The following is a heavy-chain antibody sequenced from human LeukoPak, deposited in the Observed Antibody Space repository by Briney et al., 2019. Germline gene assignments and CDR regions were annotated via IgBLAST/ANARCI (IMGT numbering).Heavy chain of an antibody. CDR1: GGSISSHY. CDR3: ARRRDCTNGVCAHVTGFDP. CDR2: IYYSGST. D-gene: IGHD2-8*01. V-gene: IGHV4-59*11. J-gene: IGHJ5*02. Sequence: PSETLSLTCTVSGGSISSHYWSRIRQPPGKGLEWIGYIYYSGSTNYNPSLKSRVTISVDTSKNQFSLKLSSVTAADTAVYYCARRRDCTNGVCAHVTGFDPWGQGTLVTVSS.